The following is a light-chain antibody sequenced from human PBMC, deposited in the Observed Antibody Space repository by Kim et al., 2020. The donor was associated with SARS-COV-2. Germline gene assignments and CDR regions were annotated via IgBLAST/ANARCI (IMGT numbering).Light chain of an antibody. J-gene: IGLJ2*01. CDR3: QVWDSGSDHVV. CDR2: YDS. V-gene: IGLV3-21*04. Sequence: SYELTQPPSVSVAPGQTASITCGGNNIGNKNVHWYQHKPGQAPLLVISYDSDRPAGIPDQFSGSNSGNTATLTINRVEAGDEADYYCQVWDSGSDHVVFG. CDR1: NIGNKN.